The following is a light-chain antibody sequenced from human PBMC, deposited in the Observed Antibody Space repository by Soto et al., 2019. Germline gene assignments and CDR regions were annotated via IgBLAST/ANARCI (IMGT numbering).Light chain of an antibody. CDR3: ATWDDSLNSVV. V-gene: IGLV1-44*01. CDR1: YSNIGTNT. Sequence: QSVLTQPPSASGTPGQRVTISCSGSYSNIGTNTVKWYRQLPGTAPKLLIHTNNQWPSGVPDRFSGSKSGTSASLAISGLQCEDEADYYCATWDDSLNSVVFGGGTKLPVL. CDR2: TNN. J-gene: IGLJ2*01.